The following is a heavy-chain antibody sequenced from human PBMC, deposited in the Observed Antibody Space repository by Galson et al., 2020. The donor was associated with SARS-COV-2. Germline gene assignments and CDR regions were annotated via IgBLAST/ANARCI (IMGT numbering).Heavy chain of an antibody. CDR1: GFPFNRFA. Sequence: GESLKISCAASGFPFNRFAMTWVRQAPAKGLEWVAGISGSGGTIYYADSVKGRFTISRDESKNTLSLQMNSLRADDTATYYCVRAPYCGGDCSSTCCEESGSFDWGRGTLVTVSS. J-gene: IGHJ4*02. CDR3: VRAPYCGGDCSSTCCEESGSFD. V-gene: IGHV3-23*01. D-gene: IGHD2-21*01. CDR2: ISGSGGTI.